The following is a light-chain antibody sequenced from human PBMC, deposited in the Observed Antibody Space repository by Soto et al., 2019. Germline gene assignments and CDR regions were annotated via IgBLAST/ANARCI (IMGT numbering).Light chain of an antibody. J-gene: IGKJ5*01. CDR1: QSVSSY. Sequence: EIVLTQSPATLSLSPGERATLSCRASQSVSSYLAWYQQKPGQAPRLLIYDASNRATGIPARFSGSGSGTDFXLTISXLXXEDXAVYYCQQPSNWPPITFGQGTRLEIK. CDR2: DAS. CDR3: QQPSNWPPIT. V-gene: IGKV3-11*01.